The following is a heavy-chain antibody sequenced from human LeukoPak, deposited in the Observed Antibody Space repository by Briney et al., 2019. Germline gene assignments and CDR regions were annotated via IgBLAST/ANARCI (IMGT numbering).Heavy chain of an antibody. D-gene: IGHD4-17*01. CDR1: GFTFGSYA. V-gene: IGHV3-23*01. Sequence: GGSLGLSCAASGFTFGSYAMSWVRKVPGKGREWFSAISGSGGSTYYADSVKGRFTISRDNSKNTLYLQMNSLRAEDTAVYYWAKDLGYGDYVSLDYWGQGTLVTVSS. CDR2: ISGSGGST. J-gene: IGHJ4*02. CDR3: AKDLGYGDYVSLDY.